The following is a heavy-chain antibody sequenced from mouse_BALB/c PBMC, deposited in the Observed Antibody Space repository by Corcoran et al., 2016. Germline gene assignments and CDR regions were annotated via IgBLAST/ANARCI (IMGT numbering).Heavy chain of an antibody. CDR2: IDPADGNT. CDR3: ARTYSFVA. Sequence: EVQLQQSRAELVKTGASVKLSCTASGFNIKDTYMHWVKQRPEQSLECIGRIDPADGNTKYDPKLQGKATITADTSSNTAYLQLSSLTSEDTAVYYCARTYSFVAWGPGTTLTVSS. CDR1: GFNIKDTY. J-gene: IGHJ2*01. V-gene: IGHV14-3*02.